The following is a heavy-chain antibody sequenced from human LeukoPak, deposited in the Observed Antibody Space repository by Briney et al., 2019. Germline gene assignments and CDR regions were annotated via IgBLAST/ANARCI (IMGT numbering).Heavy chain of an antibody. CDR3: ARRYCSGASCYSIDY. CDR2: IRYDGSNK. CDR1: GFTFSSYG. V-gene: IGHV3-30*02. J-gene: IGHJ4*02. Sequence: GGSLRLSCAASGFTFSSYGMHWVRQAPGKGLEWVAFIRYDGSNKYYDSVKGRFTISRDNSKNTLYLQMNSLRAADTAVYYCARRYCSGASCYSIDYWGQGTMVTVSS. D-gene: IGHD2-15*01.